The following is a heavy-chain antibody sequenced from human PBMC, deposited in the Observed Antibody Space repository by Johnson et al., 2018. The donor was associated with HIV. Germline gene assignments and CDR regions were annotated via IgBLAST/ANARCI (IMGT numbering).Heavy chain of an antibody. CDR3: AKGRDSSGFGAFDI. CDR1: GFTVSSNY. CDR2: IYGGGSGGST. J-gene: IGHJ3*02. Sequence: VQLVESGGGLVQPGGSLRLSCAASGFTVSSNYMSWVRQAPGKGLEWVSVIYGGGSGGSTYYVDSVKGRFTISRDNSKNTLYLQMNSLRAEDTAVYYCAKGRDSSGFGAFDIWGQGTMVTVSS. D-gene: IGHD3-22*01. V-gene: IGHV3-66*02.